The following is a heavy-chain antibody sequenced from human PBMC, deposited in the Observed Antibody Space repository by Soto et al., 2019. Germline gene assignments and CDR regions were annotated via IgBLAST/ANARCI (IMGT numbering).Heavy chain of an antibody. CDR3: SRDRRDGYNSIRFAY. D-gene: IGHD5-12*01. V-gene: IGHV3-7*01. CDR2: IKQDGSEK. CDR1: GFTFSSYW. J-gene: IGHJ4*02. Sequence: GGSLRLSCAASGFTFSSYWMSWVRQAPGKGLEWVANIKQDGSEKYYVDSVKGRSTIYRDNAKNSLYLQMNGLRGEGTAVYYCSRDRRDGYNSIRFAYWGQGTLVTVS.